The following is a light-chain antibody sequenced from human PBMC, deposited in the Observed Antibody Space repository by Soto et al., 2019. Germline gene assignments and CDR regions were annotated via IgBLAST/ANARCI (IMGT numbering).Light chain of an antibody. CDR1: QSVSSSY. Sequence: EIVLTQSPGTLSLSPGERATLSCRASQSVSSSYLAWYQQKPGQAPRLLIYGASSRATGIPDRFSGSGSRTDFTLTINRLEPEDCAVYYCQQRSNWPLTFGGGTKVDIK. J-gene: IGKJ4*01. CDR2: GAS. V-gene: IGKV3D-20*02. CDR3: QQRSNWPLT.